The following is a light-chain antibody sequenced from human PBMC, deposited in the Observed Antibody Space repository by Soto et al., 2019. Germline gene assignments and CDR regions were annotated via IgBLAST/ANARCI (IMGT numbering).Light chain of an antibody. CDR3: SSYTTSNTLV. CDR1: SSDIGSYNR. J-gene: IGLJ3*02. V-gene: IGLV2-18*02. Sequence: QSALTQSPSVSGSPGQSVTISCSGTSSDIGSYNRVSWYQQPPGTAPKLIIYEVGNRPSGVPDRFSGSKSGNAASLTISGLQAEDEADYYCSSYTTSNTLVFGGGTKLTVL. CDR2: EVG.